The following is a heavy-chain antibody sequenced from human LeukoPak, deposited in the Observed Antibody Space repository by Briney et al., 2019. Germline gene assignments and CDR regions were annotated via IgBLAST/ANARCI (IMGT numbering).Heavy chain of an antibody. Sequence: SETLSLTCTVSGGSISSYYWSWIRQPPGKGLEWIGYIYYSGSTNYNPSLKSRVTISVDTFKNQFSLKLSSVTAADTAVYYCARQDCSSTSCLFDYWGQGTLVTVSS. CDR3: ARQDCSSTSCLFDY. CDR2: IYYSGST. J-gene: IGHJ4*02. V-gene: IGHV4-59*08. D-gene: IGHD2-2*01. CDR1: GGSISSYY.